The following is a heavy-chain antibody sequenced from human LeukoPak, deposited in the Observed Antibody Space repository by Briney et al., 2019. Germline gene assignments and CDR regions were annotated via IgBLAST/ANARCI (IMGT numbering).Heavy chain of an antibody. CDR2: IYYSGST. Sequence: PSGTLSLTCTVSGGSISSYYWSWIRQPPGKGLEWIGYIYYSGSTNYNPSLKSRVTISVDTSKNQFSLKLSSVTAADTAVYYCARGRYSSSWYYFDYWGQGTLVTVSS. D-gene: IGHD6-13*01. V-gene: IGHV4-59*01. CDR3: ARGRYSSSWYYFDY. CDR1: GGSISSYY. J-gene: IGHJ4*02.